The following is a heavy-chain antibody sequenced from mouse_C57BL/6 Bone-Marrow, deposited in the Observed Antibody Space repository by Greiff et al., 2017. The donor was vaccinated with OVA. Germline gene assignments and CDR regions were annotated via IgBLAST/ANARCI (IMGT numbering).Heavy chain of an antibody. Sequence: VQLQQSGAELVRPGASVKLSCTASGFNIKDDYMHWVKQRPEQGLEWIGWIDPENGDTAYASKFQGKATITADTSSNTAYLQLSSLTSEDTAVYYCTTEGVYYGSSFAMDYWGQGTSVTVSS. J-gene: IGHJ4*01. V-gene: IGHV14-4*01. D-gene: IGHD1-1*01. CDR2: IDPENGDT. CDR1: GFNIKDDY. CDR3: TTEGVYYGSSFAMDY.